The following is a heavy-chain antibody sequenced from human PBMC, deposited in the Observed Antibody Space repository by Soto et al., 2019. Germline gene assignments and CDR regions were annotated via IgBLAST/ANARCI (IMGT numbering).Heavy chain of an antibody. D-gene: IGHD5-12*01. V-gene: IGHV4-34*01. J-gene: IGHJ5*02. CDR1: GESFIGYY. CDR2: INHGGST. CDR3: ARTDIVTTNWFDP. Sequence: QVHLQQWGAGLLKPSETLSLTCAVYGESFIGYYWTWIRQSPGKGLEWIGEINHGGSTNYNPSLKSRVTISIDTSKHQFSLKLTSVTAADTSVYYCARTDIVTTNWFDPCGQGTLVTVSS.